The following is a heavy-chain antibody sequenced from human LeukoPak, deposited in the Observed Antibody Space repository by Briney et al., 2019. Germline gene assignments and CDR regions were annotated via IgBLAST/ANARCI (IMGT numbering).Heavy chain of an antibody. CDR1: GGSISSYY. CDR3: AGQYSLGAFDI. V-gene: IGHV4-59*12. CDR2: ISDIGSI. D-gene: IGHD3-16*01. Sequence: SETLSLTCTVSGGSISSYYWSWIRQPPGKGLEWIAYISDIGSINYNPSLKSRVTISVDRSKNQFSLKLSSVTAADTAVYYCAGQYSLGAFDIWGQGTMVTVSS. J-gene: IGHJ3*02.